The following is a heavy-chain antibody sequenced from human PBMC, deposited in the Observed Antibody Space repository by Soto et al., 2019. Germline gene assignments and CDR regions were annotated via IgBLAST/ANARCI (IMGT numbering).Heavy chain of an antibody. V-gene: IGHV3-64*01. CDR3: ARSLLPYCSSTSCLTPFSYYYMDV. D-gene: IGHD2-2*01. CDR1: GFTFSSYA. Sequence: GGSLRLSCAASGFTFSSYAMHWVRQAPGKGLEYVSAISSNGGSTYYANSVKGRFPISRDNSKNTLYLQMGSLRAEDMAVYYCARSLLPYCSSTSCLTPFSYYYMDVWGKGTTVTVSS. CDR2: ISSNGGST. J-gene: IGHJ6*03.